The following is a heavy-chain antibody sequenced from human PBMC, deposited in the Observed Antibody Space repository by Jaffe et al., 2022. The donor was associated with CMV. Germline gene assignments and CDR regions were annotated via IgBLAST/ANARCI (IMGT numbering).Heavy chain of an antibody. V-gene: IGHV4-34*02. Sequence: QVQLQQWGAGLLKPSETLSLTCTVYGESISGYYWSWIRQAPGKGLEWIGEINPTGSTIYNSSLMSRVTISVDTSENHFSLKLFSVTAADTAVYYCARGPGYRGNSNPPSPRGRVHEFWGQGTLVIVSS. CDR3: ARGPGYRGNSNPPSPRGRVHEF. CDR2: INPTGST. CDR1: GESISGYY. D-gene: IGHD3-10*01. J-gene: IGHJ4*02.